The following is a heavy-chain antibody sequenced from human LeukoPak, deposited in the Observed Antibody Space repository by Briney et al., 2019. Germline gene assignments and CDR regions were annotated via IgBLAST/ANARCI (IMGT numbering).Heavy chain of an antibody. CDR3: ASVYLANWGSELGS. J-gene: IGHJ5*02. V-gene: IGHV3-74*01. D-gene: IGHD7-27*01. CDR2: INTDVSST. CDR1: RFTPCSYW. Sequence: GSLRLSSAPPRFTPCSYWMQWVPHAPGKRLLWVSRINTDVSSTSYADSVEGRFTISRDNAKNTLYLQMNSLRAEDTAVYYCASVYLANWGSELGSWGQGTLVTVSS.